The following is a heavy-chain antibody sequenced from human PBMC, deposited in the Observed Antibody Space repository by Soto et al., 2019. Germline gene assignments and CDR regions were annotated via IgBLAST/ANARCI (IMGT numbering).Heavy chain of an antibody. CDR1: GDSVSSNSAA. CDR3: ARSPTPYGSSPPGLSYYYYGVDV. V-gene: IGHV6-1*01. Sequence: SQTLSLTCAISGDSVSSNSAAWNLTRQSPSRGLGWLGRTYYRSKWYSDYASSVKSRIIIKPDTSQNQFSLQLNSVTPEDTAVYYCARSPTPYGSSPPGLSYYYYGVDVWGQGTTVTVSS. CDR2: TYYRSKWYS. D-gene: IGHD1-26*01. J-gene: IGHJ6*02.